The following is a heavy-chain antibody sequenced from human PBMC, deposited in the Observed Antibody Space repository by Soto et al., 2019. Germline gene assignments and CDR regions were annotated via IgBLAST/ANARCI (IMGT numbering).Heavy chain of an antibody. V-gene: IGHV1-2*04. J-gene: IGHJ6*03. CDR3: ARGGSPDYSCYYMDV. Sequence: ASGKVSCTASGYTFTGYYMHWVRQAPGQGLEWMGWINPNSGGTNYAQKFQGWVTMTRDTSISTAYMELSRLRSDDTAVYYCARGGSPDYSCYYMDVWGKGTTVTVSS. D-gene: IGHD1-26*01. CDR1: GYTFTGYY. CDR2: INPNSGGT.